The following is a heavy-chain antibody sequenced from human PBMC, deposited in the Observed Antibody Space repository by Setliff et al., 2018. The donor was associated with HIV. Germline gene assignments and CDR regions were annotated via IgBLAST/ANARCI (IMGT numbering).Heavy chain of an antibody. J-gene: IGHJ6*03. CDR2: IYYSGSA. Sequence: KPSETLSLTCTVSGDSINSTSYYWGWIRQHPGKGLEWIGNIYYSGSAYYSPSLKSRVTMSVDTSKNQFSLKLSSVTAADTSVYYCARAYYDFWIGKKRDDYYYYYMDVWGKGTTVTVSS. CDR1: GDSINSTSYY. D-gene: IGHD3-3*01. CDR3: ARAYYDFWIGKKRDDYYYYYMDV. V-gene: IGHV4-39*01.